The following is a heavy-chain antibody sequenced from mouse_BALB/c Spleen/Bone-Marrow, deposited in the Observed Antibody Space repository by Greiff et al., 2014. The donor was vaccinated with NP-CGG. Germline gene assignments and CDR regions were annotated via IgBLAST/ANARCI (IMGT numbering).Heavy chain of an antibody. V-gene: IGHV1S41*01. CDR2: VAPGSGST. J-gene: IGHJ4*01. Sequence: DLVKPGASVKLSCKASGYTFTSYWINRIKQRPGQGLEWIGRVAPGSGSTYYNEMFKGKATLTVDTSSSTAYIQLSSLSSEDSAVYFCARFPIYYGNYGAMDYWGQGTSVTASS. D-gene: IGHD2-1*01. CDR3: ARFPIYYGNYGAMDY. CDR1: GYTFTSYW.